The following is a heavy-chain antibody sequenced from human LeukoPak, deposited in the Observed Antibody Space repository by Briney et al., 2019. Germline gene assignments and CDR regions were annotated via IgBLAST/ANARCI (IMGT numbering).Heavy chain of an antibody. CDR3: ARGTYYYDSSGYADDY. V-gene: IGHV3-7*02. J-gene: IGHJ4*02. Sequence: GASVKVSCKASGGTFSSYAISWVRQAPGKGLEWVANIKQDGSEKYYVDSVKGRFTISRDNAKNSLYLQMNSLRAEDTAVYYCARGTYYYDSSGYADDYWGQGTLVTVSS. CDR1: GGTFSSYA. CDR2: IKQDGSEK. D-gene: IGHD3-22*01.